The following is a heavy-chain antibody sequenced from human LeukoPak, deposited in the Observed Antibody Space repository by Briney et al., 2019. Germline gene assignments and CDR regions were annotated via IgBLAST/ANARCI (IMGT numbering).Heavy chain of an antibody. J-gene: IGHJ4*02. CDR1: GGSISSGGYY. Sequence: SQTLSLTCTVSGGSISSGGYYWSWIRQRPGKGLEWIGYIYYSGSTYYNPSLKSRVTISVDTCKNQFPLKLSSVTAADTAVYYCARVGPHASFDYWGQGTLVTVSS. V-gene: IGHV4-31*03. CDR2: IYYSGST. CDR3: ARVGPHASFDY.